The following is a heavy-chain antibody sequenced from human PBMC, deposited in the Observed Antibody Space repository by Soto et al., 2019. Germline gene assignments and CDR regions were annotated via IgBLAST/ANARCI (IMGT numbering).Heavy chain of an antibody. CDR3: ARGYSSSTTCHDSFDC. D-gene: IGHD2-2*01. CDR2: INYSGTT. J-gene: IGHJ4*02. CDR1: GGSISSYY. V-gene: IGHV4-59*01. Sequence: SETLSLTCTVSGGSISSYYWSWIRQPPGKGLEWIGYINYSGTTTYNPSLKSRVSMSVDTSKNHFSLRLSSVTAADTAVYYCARGYSSSTTCHDSFDCWGQGTLVTVSS.